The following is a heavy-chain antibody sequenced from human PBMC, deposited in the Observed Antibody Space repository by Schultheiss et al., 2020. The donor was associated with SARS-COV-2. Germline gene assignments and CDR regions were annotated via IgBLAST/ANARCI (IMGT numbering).Heavy chain of an antibody. D-gene: IGHD3-22*01. CDR3: AKQRLDHYYDSSGYYSWFDP. CDR1: GFTFSNAW. V-gene: IGHV3-30*18. CDR2: ISYDGSNK. Sequence: GGSLRLSCAASGFTFSNAWMSWVRQAPGKGLEWVAVISYDGSNKYYADSVKGRFTISRDNSKNTLYLQMNSLRAEDTAVYYCAKQRLDHYYDSSGYYSWFDPWGQGTLVTVSS. J-gene: IGHJ5*02.